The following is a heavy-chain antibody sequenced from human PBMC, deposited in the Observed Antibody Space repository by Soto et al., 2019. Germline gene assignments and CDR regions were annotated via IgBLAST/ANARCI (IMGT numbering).Heavy chain of an antibody. V-gene: IGHV4-59*08. J-gene: IGHJ4*02. CDR3: ARGPLLRLPY. D-gene: IGHD2-21*01. Sequence: PSETLSLTCTVSGGSISSYYWSWIRQPPGKGLEWIGYIYYSGSTNYNPSLKSRVTISVDTSKNQFSLKLSSVTAADTAVYYCARGPLLRLPYWGQGTLVTVSS. CDR2: IYYSGST. CDR1: GGSISSYY.